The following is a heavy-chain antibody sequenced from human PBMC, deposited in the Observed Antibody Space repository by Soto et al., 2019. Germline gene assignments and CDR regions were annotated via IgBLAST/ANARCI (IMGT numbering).Heavy chain of an antibody. D-gene: IGHD3-9*01. J-gene: IGHJ5*02. V-gene: IGHV1-69*04. CDR1: GGTFSSYT. Sequence: SVKVSCKASGGTFSSYTISWVRQAPGQGLEWMGRIIPNNGITNYAQKLQGRVTITTDTSTSTAYMELRSLRSDDTAVYYCARDGGRYFDWLLGNWFDPWGQGTLVTVSS. CDR2: IIPNNGIT. CDR3: ARDGGRYFDWLLGNWFDP.